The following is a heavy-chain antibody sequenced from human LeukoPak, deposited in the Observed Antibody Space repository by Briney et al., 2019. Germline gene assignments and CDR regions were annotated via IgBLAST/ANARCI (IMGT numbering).Heavy chain of an antibody. V-gene: IGHV3-9*01. CDR2: ISWNSGSI. Sequence: GGSLRLSCAASGFTFDDYAMHWVRQAPGKGLEWISGISWNSGSIGYADSVKGRFTISRDNAKNSLYLQMNSLRAEDTAVYYCAKKGAGVATTPRRWYYFDYWGQGTLVTVSS. J-gene: IGHJ4*02. CDR1: GFTFDDYA. CDR3: AKKGAGVATTPRRWYYFDY. D-gene: IGHD5-12*01.